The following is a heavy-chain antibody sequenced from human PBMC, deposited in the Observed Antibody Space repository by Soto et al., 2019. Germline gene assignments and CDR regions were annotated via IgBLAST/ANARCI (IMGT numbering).Heavy chain of an antibody. CDR1: GFTFSSYG. V-gene: IGHV3-33*01. D-gene: IGHD2-2*01. CDR3: ARDGPYCSSTNCPPHSLYYYYMDV. CDR2: IWYDGSNK. Sequence: QVQLVESGGGVVQPGRSLRLSCAASGFTFSSYGMHWVRQAPGKGLEWVAVIWYDGSNKYYADSVKGRFTISRDNSKNTLYLQMNSLRAEDTAVYYCARDGPYCSSTNCPPHSLYYYYMDVWGKGTTVTVSS. J-gene: IGHJ6*03.